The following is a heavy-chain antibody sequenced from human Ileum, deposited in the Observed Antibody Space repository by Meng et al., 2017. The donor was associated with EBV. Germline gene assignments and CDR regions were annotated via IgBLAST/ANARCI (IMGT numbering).Heavy chain of an antibody. CDR1: GDSISSSNHW. Sequence: RLHGSGPGLVRPWGTLSLTCAVSGDSISSSNHWWGWIRQPPGKGLEWVGTIYYSGSTFYNPSLKSRVTISLDTSKNQFSLKVSSVTAADTAVYYCARRYYGVPFDNWGQGTLVTVSS. CDR2: IYYSGST. J-gene: IGHJ4*02. D-gene: IGHD3-3*01. V-gene: IGHV4-39*01. CDR3: ARRYYGVPFDN.